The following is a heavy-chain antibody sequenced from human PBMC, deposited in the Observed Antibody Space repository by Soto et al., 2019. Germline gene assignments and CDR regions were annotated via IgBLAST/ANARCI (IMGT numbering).Heavy chain of an antibody. CDR1: GFTFSSYA. CDR3: AKTPYSSSEYYYYGMDV. CDR2: ISGSGGST. Sequence: PGGSLRLSCAASGFTFSSYAMSWVRQAPGKGLEWVSAISGSGGSTYYADSVKGRFTISRDNSKNTLYLQMNSLRAEDTAVYYCAKTPYSSSEYYYYGMDVWGQGTTVTVS. V-gene: IGHV3-23*01. D-gene: IGHD6-6*01. J-gene: IGHJ6*02.